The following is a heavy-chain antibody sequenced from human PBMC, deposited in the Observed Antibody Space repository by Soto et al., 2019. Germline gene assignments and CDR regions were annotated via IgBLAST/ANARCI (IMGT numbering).Heavy chain of an antibody. CDR1: GFTFSSYG. CDR3: AKEITMVRGVLTSYYYYGMDV. D-gene: IGHD3-10*01. CDR2: ISYDGSNK. V-gene: IGHV3-30*18. J-gene: IGHJ6*02. Sequence: GGSLRPSCAASGFTFSSYGMHWVRQAPGKGLEWVAVISYDGSNKYYADSVKGRFTISRDNSKNTLYLQMNSLRAEDTAVYYCAKEITMVRGVLTSYYYYGMDVWGQGTTVTVSS.